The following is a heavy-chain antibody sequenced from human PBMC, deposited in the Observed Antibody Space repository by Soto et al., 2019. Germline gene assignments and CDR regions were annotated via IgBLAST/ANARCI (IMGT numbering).Heavy chain of an antibody. Sequence: GGSLRLSCAASGFTFSSYAMSWVRQAPGKGLEWVSAMYGSGTTYYADSVKGRFTISRDNSKNTVYLQMNSLRAEDTAVYYCSRDYNMDVWGPGTTVTVSS. CDR3: SRDYNMDV. V-gene: IGHV3-66*01. CDR1: GFTFSSYA. CDR2: MYGSGTT. J-gene: IGHJ6*02. D-gene: IGHD1-1*01.